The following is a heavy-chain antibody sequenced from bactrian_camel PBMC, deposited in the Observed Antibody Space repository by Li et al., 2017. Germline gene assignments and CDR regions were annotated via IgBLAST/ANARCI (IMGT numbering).Heavy chain of an antibody. V-gene: IGHV3S42*01. Sequence: VQLVESGGALVHPGGSLRLSCAASGFIFSDYAMHWVRQAPGKGLGWVSGINSGGFITSYADSVKGRFTISRDSAENIYLQMNSLKPEDTAVYYCLGAMSVGYWGQGTQVTVS. CDR3: LGAMSVGY. J-gene: IGHJ4*01. CDR2: INSGGFIT. CDR1: GFIFSDYA. D-gene: IGHD3*01.